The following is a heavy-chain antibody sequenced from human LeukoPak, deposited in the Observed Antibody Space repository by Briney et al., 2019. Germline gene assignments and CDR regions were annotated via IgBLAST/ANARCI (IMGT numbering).Heavy chain of an antibody. Sequence: GGSLRLSCAASGFTFSSYWIHWVRQAPGKGLVWVSYINNDGSSTVYADSVKGRFTTSRDNAKNTLYLQMNSLRVEDTAVYYCARDRRDYGGPFDYWGQGTLVTVSS. J-gene: IGHJ4*02. CDR3: ARDRRDYGGPFDY. CDR2: INNDGSST. V-gene: IGHV3-74*01. D-gene: IGHD4-23*01. CDR1: GFTFSSYW.